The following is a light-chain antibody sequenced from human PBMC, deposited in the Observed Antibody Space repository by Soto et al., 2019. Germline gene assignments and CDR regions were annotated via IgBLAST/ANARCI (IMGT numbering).Light chain of an antibody. V-gene: IGKV1-5*01. J-gene: IGKJ1*01. Sequence: DIHLTQSPSFLSASVGDRVTITCRPSQSISSWLAWYQQKPGKAHKLLIYDASSLESGVPSRFSGSGSGTEFTLTISSLQPDDFATYYCQQYNTYSSTFGQGTKVDIK. CDR2: DAS. CDR1: QSISSW. CDR3: QQYNTYSST.